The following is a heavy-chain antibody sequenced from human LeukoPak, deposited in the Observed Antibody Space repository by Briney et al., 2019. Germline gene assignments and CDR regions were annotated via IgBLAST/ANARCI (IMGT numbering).Heavy chain of an antibody. J-gene: IGHJ4*02. D-gene: IGHD2-2*01. CDR2: FYNSGTT. CDR3: ARHDDVPVIRHGFDH. Sequence: SETLSLTCTVSGGSISSYYWSWIRQPPGKGLEWIGSFYNSGTTNYNPSLQSRVTISMDMSKNQFSLRVYSVTAADTAVYYCARHDDVPVIRHGFDHWGQGTLVTVSS. V-gene: IGHV4-59*08. CDR1: GGSISSYY.